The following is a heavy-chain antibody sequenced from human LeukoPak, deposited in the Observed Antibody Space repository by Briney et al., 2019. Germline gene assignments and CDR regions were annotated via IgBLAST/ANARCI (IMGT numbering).Heavy chain of an antibody. CDR2: ISSSSSYI. V-gene: IGHV3-21*04. J-gene: IGHJ4*02. CDR3: ATSPYSSSWSGGYGY. Sequence: PGGSLRLSCAASGFTFSSYSMNWVRQAPGKGLEWVSSISSSSSYIYYADSVKGRFTISRDNSKNTLYLQMNSLRAEDTAVYYCATSPYSSSWSGGYGYWGQGTLVTVSS. D-gene: IGHD6-13*01. CDR1: GFTFSSYS.